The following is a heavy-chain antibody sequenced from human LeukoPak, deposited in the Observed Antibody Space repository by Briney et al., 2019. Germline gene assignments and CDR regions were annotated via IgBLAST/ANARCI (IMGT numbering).Heavy chain of an antibody. J-gene: IGHJ4*02. V-gene: IGHV4-34*01. Sequence: SETLSLTCAVYGGSFSGYYWSWIRQPPGKGLEWIGEINHSGSTNYNPSLKSRVTISVDTSKNQSSLKLSSVTAADTAVYYCARGSSSSGYFDYWGQGTLVTVSS. CDR1: GGSFSGYY. CDR2: INHSGST. D-gene: IGHD6-6*01. CDR3: ARGSSSSGYFDY.